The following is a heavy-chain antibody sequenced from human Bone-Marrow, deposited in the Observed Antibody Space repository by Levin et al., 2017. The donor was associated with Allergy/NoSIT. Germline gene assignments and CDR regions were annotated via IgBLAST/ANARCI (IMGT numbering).Heavy chain of an antibody. CDR1: GFTFTTHS. Sequence: SGGSLRLSCAASGFTFTTHSMNWVRQAPGKGLEWVSAITASGDGTYYADSVKGRFTISRDNGKNSLYLQMNSLRAEDTALYYCASLQYGDYGDDYWGQGTLVTVSS. D-gene: IGHD4-17*01. V-gene: IGHV3-21*01. CDR2: ITASGDGT. J-gene: IGHJ4*02. CDR3: ASLQYGDYGDDY.